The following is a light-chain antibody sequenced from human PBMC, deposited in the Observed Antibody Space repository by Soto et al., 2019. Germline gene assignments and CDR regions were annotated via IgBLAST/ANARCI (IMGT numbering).Light chain of an antibody. Sequence: QSVLTQPASVSGSPGQSITISCTGTSSDVAYYNHVSWYQQHPSKAPKLLIYEVNNRPSGVSHRFSGSKSGNTASLTISGLQAEDEADYYCSSFASTHTYVFGTGTKVTVL. CDR2: EVN. J-gene: IGLJ1*01. CDR1: SSDVAYYNH. V-gene: IGLV2-14*01. CDR3: SSFASTHTYV.